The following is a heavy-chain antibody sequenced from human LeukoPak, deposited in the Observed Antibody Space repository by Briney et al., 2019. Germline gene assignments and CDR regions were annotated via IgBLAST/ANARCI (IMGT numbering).Heavy chain of an antibody. J-gene: IGHJ6*03. CDR2: INPNSGGT. D-gene: IGHD3-10*01. Sequence: GASVKVSCKASGYTFTGYYMHWVRQAPGQGLEWMGWINPNSGGTNYAQKFQGRVTMTRDTSISTAYMELSRLRSDDTAVYYCARGYYYGSGSYYSYYYYYMDVWGKGTTVTISS. V-gene: IGHV1-2*02. CDR3: ARGYYYGSGSYYSYYYYYMDV. CDR1: GYTFTGYY.